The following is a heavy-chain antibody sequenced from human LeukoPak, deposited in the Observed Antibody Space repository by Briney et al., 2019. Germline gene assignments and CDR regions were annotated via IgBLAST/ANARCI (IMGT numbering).Heavy chain of an antibody. CDR2: IKPNNGGT. CDR1: GYTFTGYY. V-gene: IGHV1-2*02. D-gene: IGHD3-10*01. Sequence: GASVKVSCKASGYTFTGYYMHWVRQAPGQGLEWMGWIKPNNGGTNYAQKFQGRVTMTRDTSISTAYMELSRLTSDDTAVYYCARGEYYDSGGYIFDYWGQGTLVTVSS. CDR3: ARGEYYDSGGYIFDY. J-gene: IGHJ4*02.